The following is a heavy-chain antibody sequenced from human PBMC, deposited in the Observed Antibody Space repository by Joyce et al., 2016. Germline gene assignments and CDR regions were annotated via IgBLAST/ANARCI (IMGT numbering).Heavy chain of an antibody. CDR2: INPSSGAT. V-gene: IGHV1-2*06. CDR1: GYTFTGYY. J-gene: IGHJ5*02. Sequence: QVQLVQSGAEVKKPGASVKVSCKASGYTFTGYYLHWVRQAPGQGFEWMVRINPSSGATIYAKKFQGRVSMTRDTSFSTAYMELSGLRFDDTAIYYCARGDYDFWSGTKRDNWFDPWGQGTLVTVSS. D-gene: IGHD3-3*01. CDR3: ARGDYDFWSGTKRDNWFDP.